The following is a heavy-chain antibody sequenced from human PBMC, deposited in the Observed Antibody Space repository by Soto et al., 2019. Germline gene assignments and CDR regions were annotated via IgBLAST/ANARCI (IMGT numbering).Heavy chain of an antibody. J-gene: IGHJ6*02. CDR1: GFSFSSYA. V-gene: IGHV3-23*01. Sequence: PGGSLRLSCEASGFSFSSYAMSWVRQAPGKGLEWVSAISNTGGRTYYADSVKGRFTISRDNPKNRLYLQMHSLRDEDTAVYYCAKDRAKVVPRGLDVWGQGTTVTVSS. CDR2: ISNTGGRT. CDR3: AKDRAKVVPRGLDV. D-gene: IGHD2-15*01.